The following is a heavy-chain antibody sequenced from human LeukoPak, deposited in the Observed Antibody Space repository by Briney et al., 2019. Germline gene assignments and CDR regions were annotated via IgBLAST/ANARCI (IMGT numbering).Heavy chain of an antibody. CDR1: GGSFSGYY. J-gene: IGHJ6*04. Sequence: PETLSLTCAVYGGSFSGYYWSWIRQPPGKGLEWIGEINHSGSINYNPSLKSRVTISVDTPKNQFSLKLSSVTAADTAVYYCARRSYNDFWSGPAGLDVWGKGTTVTVSS. V-gene: IGHV4-34*01. CDR2: INHSGSI. D-gene: IGHD3-3*01. CDR3: ARRSYNDFWSGPAGLDV.